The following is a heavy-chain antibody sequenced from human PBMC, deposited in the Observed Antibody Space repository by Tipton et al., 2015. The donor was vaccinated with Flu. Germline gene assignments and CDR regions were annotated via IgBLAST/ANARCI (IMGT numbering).Heavy chain of an antibody. D-gene: IGHD3-22*01. CDR2: IYYSGST. V-gene: IGHV4-59*08. J-gene: IGHJ3*02. Sequence: TLSLTCTVSGGSISSYYWSWIRQPPGKGLEWIGYIYYSGSTNYNPSLKSRVTISVDTSKNQFSLKLSSVTAADTAVYYCARRKIRAIYDSSGYYLFDALDIWGQGTMVTVSS. CDR3: ARRKIRAIYDSSGYYLFDALDI. CDR1: GGSISSYY.